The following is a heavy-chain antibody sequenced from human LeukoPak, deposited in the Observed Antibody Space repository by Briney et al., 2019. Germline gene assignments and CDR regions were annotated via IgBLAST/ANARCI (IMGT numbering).Heavy chain of an antibody. CDR2: TYYRSNWYN. Sequence: SQTLSLTCAISGDSVSSNSAAWNWIRQSPSRGLEWLGRTYYRSNWYNDFAVCVKSRITINPDTSKNQFSLQLNSVTPEDTAVYYCEREGRLAAAGTDPGSNWFDPWGQGTLLTVSS. J-gene: IGHJ5*02. CDR3: EREGRLAAAGTDPGSNWFDP. V-gene: IGHV6-1*01. CDR1: GDSVSSNSAA. D-gene: IGHD6-13*01.